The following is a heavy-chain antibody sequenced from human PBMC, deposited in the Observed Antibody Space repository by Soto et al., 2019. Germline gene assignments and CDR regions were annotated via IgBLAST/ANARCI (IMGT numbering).Heavy chain of an antibody. V-gene: IGHV4-30-4*01. D-gene: IGHD2-2*02. CDR1: GGSISSGDYY. Sequence: LSLTCTVSGGSISSGDYYWSWIRQPPGKGLEWIGYIYYSGSTYYNPSLKSRVTISVDTSKNQFSLKLSSVTAADTAVYYCARDFCSSTSCYTPWFDPWGQGTLVTVSS. CDR3: ARDFCSSTSCYTPWFDP. J-gene: IGHJ5*02. CDR2: IYYSGST.